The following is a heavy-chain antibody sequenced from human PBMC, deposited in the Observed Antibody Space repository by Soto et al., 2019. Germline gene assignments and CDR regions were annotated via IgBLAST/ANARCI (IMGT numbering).Heavy chain of an antibody. CDR1: GGSISSGAYS. J-gene: IGHJ5*02. Sequence: SETLSLTCTVSGGSISSGAYSWSWIRLPPGKRLEWIGYIYHRGTTHYNPSLKSRVTMSVDRSKNQFSLNLRSVTAADTAVYYCARTLEYGCSPGTNWFEPGGPGTLVTVYS. V-gene: IGHV4-30-2*01. D-gene: IGHD2-15*01. CDR2: IYHRGTT. CDR3: ARTLEYGCSPGTNWFEP.